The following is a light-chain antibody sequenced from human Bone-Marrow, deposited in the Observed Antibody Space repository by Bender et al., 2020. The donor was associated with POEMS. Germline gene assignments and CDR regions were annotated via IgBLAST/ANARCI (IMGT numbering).Light chain of an antibody. CDR2: EVT. CDR3: CSFAGRGTFQV. Sequence: QSALTQPASVSGSPGQSITISCTGTSSDVGSYNLVSWYQQYPGKAPKLMIYEVTKRPSGVSNRFSGSKSGNTASLTISGLQADDEADYYCCSFAGRGTFQVFGGGTKLTVL. V-gene: IGLV2-23*02. J-gene: IGLJ2*01. CDR1: SSDVGSYNL.